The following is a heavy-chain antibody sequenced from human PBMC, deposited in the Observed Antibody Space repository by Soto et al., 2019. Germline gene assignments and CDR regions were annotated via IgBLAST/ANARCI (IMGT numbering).Heavy chain of an antibody. J-gene: IGHJ5*02. V-gene: IGHV2-5*02. D-gene: IGHD3-22*01. CDR3: AHSLIGYYYDSSGSNWFDP. CDR2: IYWDDDK. CDR1: GFSLSTSGVG. Sequence: QITLKESGPTLVKPTQTLTLTCTFSGFSLSTSGVGVGWIRQPPGKALEWLALIYWDDDKRYSPSLKSRLTITKDTSKILVVLTMPNTDPVDTATYYCAHSLIGYYYDSSGSNWFDPLGQGTLVTVSS.